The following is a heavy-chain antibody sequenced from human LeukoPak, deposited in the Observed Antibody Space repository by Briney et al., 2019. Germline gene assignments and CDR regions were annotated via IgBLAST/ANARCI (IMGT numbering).Heavy chain of an antibody. V-gene: IGHV1-8*01. D-gene: IGHD3-16*01. J-gene: IGHJ4*02. Sequence: ASVKVSCKASGYTFTNYNINWVRQATGQGLEWMGWMNPNSGLTGYAQQFQGRVTLTRNTSIGTAYMELTTLRSEDTAIYYCATRLCGSFHSTLDNWGQGTLVTVSS. CDR2: MNPNSGLT. CDR3: ATRLCGSFHSTLDN. CDR1: GYTFTNYN.